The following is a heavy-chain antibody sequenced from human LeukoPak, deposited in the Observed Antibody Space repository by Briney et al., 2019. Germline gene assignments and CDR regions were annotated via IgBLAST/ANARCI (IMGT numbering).Heavy chain of an antibody. CDR1: GGSISSGGYY. D-gene: IGHD5-18*01. CDR2: IYYSGST. CDR3: ARETAMGSWNFDY. V-gene: IGHV4-31*03. J-gene: IGHJ4*02. Sequence: SQTLSLTCTVSGGSISSGGYYWSWIRQHPGMGLEWIGYIYYSGSTYYNPSLKSRVTISVDTSKNQFSLKLSSVTAADTAVYYCARETAMGSWNFDYWGQGTLVTVSS.